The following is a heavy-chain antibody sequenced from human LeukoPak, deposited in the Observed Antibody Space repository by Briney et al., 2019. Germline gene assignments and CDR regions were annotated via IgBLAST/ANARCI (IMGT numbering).Heavy chain of an antibody. CDR2: ISSSSSYI. V-gene: IGHV3-21*04. Sequence: PGGSLRLSCAASGFTFSSYSMNWVRQAPGKGLEWVSSISSSSSYIYYADSVKGRFTISRDNSKNTLYLQMNGLRAEDTAVYYCAKENNWNDGRFNYFDYWGQGTLVTVSS. CDR3: AKENNWNDGRFNYFDY. J-gene: IGHJ4*02. CDR1: GFTFSSYS. D-gene: IGHD1-20*01.